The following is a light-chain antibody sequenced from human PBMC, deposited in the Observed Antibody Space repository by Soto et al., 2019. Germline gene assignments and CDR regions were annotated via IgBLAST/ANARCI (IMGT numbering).Light chain of an antibody. CDR2: AAF. J-gene: IGKJ4*02. Sequence: DIQMTQSPFSVSASVGDRVTITCRASQGISSWLAWYQQKPGKTPKLLIYAAFSLQSGVPSRFYGCGSWTDFTITISSLQPEDFETYDCQHDNSYPPTFGGGTKVEIK. CDR3: QHDNSYPPT. CDR1: QGISSW. V-gene: IGKV1D-12*01.